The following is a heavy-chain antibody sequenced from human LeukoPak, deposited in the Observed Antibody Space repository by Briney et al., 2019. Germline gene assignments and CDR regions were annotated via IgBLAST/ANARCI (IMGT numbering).Heavy chain of an antibody. V-gene: IGHV3-7*01. CDR2: IKVDGSEK. J-gene: IGHJ3*02. Sequence: PGGSLRLSCTAAAFTVSDYWMSWVRQAPGEGLEWVANIKVDGSEKYYMDSVKGRFTVSRDNAKNLMYLQMSSLRAEDTALYYCARATKTYAYDIWGRGTMVTVSS. CDR3: ARATKTYAYDI. CDR1: AFTVSDYW. D-gene: IGHD1-26*01.